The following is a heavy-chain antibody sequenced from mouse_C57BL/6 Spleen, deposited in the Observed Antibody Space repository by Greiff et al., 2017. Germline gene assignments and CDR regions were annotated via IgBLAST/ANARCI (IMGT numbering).Heavy chain of an antibody. D-gene: IGHD2-10*01. CDR1: GYTFTSYD. Sequence: QVQLQQSGPELVKPGASVKLSCKASGYTFTSYDINWVKQRPGQGLEWIGWIYPRDGSNKYNEKFKGKATLTVDTSSSTAYMELHSLTSEDSAVYFCARGSSYYLDYWGQGTTRTVSS. CDR3: ARGSSYYLDY. CDR2: IYPRDGSN. V-gene: IGHV1-85*01. J-gene: IGHJ2*01.